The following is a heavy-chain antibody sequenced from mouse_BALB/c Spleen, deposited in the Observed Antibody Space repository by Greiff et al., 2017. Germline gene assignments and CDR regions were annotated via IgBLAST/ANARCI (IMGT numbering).Heavy chain of an antibody. CDR3: TREVITTATNY. D-gene: IGHD1-2*01. CDR1: GYTFTSYW. V-gene: IGHV1-5*01. J-gene: IGHJ2*01. Sequence: EVQLQQSGTVLARPGASVKMSCKASGYTFTSYWMHWVKQRPGQGLEWIGAIYPGNSDTSYNQKFKGKAKLTAVTSTSTAYMELSSLTNEDSAVYYCTREVITTATNYWGQGTTLTVSS. CDR2: IYPGNSDT.